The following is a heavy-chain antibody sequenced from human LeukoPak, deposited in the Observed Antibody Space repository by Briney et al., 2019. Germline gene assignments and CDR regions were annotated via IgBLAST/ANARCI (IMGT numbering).Heavy chain of an antibody. CDR3: ARLYYYDSSGYYDRYYFDY. D-gene: IGHD3-22*01. CDR1: GYSISSGHY. J-gene: IGHJ4*02. CDR2: MYHSGST. V-gene: IGHV4-38-2*02. Sequence: SETLSLTCTVSGYSISSGHYWGWIRQPPGKGLEWIGSMYHSGSTYYSPSLKSRVIISVDMSKNQFSLKLSSVTAADTAVYYCARLYYYDSSGYYDRYYFDYWGQGTLVTVSS.